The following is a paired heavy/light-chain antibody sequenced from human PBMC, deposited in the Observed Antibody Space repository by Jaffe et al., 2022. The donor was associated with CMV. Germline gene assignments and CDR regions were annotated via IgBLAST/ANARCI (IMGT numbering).Heavy chain of an antibody. CDR1: GYSFTSYW. CDR2: IDPSDSYT. V-gene: IGHV5-10-1*03. J-gene: IGHJ4*02. Sequence: EVQLVQSGAEVKKPGESLRISCKGSGYSFTSYWISWVRQMPGKGLEWMGRIDPSDSYTNYSPSFQGHVTISADKSISTAYLQWSSLKASDTAMYYCARHSKESYDILTGYLQGFDYWGQGTLVTVSS. CDR3: ARHSKESYDILTGYLQGFDY. D-gene: IGHD3-9*01.
Light chain of an antibody. CDR3: SSYTSSSSYV. Sequence: QSALTQPASVSGSPGQSITISCTGTSSDVGGYNYVSWYQQHPGKAPKLMIYDVSNRPSGVSNRFSGSKSGNTASLTISGLQAEDEADYYCSSYTSSSSYVFGTGTKVTVL. CDR2: DVS. J-gene: IGLJ1*01. CDR1: SSDVGGYNY. V-gene: IGLV2-14*03.